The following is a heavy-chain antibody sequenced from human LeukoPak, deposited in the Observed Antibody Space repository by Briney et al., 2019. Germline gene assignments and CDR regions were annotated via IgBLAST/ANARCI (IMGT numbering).Heavy chain of an antibody. D-gene: IGHD2-2*01. J-gene: IGHJ3*02. Sequence: SETLSLTCTVSGGSISSYYWSWIRQPAGKGLEWIGRIYTSGSTNYNPSLKSRVTMSVDTSKNQFSLKLSPVTAADTAVYYCAGACSSTSCYAGVAFDIWGQGTMATVSS. CDR2: IYTSGST. CDR3: AGACSSTSCYAGVAFDI. CDR1: GGSISSYY. V-gene: IGHV4-4*07.